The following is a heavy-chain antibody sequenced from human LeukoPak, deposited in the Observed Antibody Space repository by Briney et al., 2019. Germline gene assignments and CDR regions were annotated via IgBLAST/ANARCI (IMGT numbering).Heavy chain of an antibody. CDR3: ARDLDKYGYSYGLDY. CDR2: IWYDGSNK. J-gene: IGHJ4*02. CDR1: GFTFSSYG. D-gene: IGHD5-18*01. V-gene: IGHV3-33*01. Sequence: PGRSLGLSCAASGFTFSSYGMHWVRQAPGKGLEWVAVIWYDGSNKYYADSVKGRFTISRDNSKNTLYLQMNSLRAEDTAVYYCARDLDKYGYSYGLDYWGQGTLVTVSS.